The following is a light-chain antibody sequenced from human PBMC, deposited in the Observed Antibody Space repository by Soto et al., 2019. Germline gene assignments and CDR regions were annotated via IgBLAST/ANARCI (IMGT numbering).Light chain of an antibody. V-gene: IGKV3-20*01. CDR3: QQYGRSPWT. Sequence: EIVLTQSPGTLSLSPGERATLSCRASQSVSNKLAWYQQKPGQAPRLLIYGASNRATGIPDRFSGSGSGTDFTLTISRLEPEDFAVYYCQQYGRSPWTFGQGTKVDIK. J-gene: IGKJ1*01. CDR1: QSVSNK. CDR2: GAS.